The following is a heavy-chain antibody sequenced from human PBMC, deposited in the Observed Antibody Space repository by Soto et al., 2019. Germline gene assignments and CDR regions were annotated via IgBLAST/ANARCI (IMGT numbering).Heavy chain of an antibody. Sequence: SETLSLTCPVSGGSISSGDYYWRWIRPPPGKGLEWIGYIYYSGSTYYNPSLKSRATISVDTSKNQFSLKLSSVTAADTAVYYCARASRRVLRFLEWLLNGWFDPWGQGTLVTFSS. D-gene: IGHD3-3*01. CDR3: ARASRRVLRFLEWLLNGWFDP. V-gene: IGHV4-30-4*01. CDR1: GGSISSGDYY. CDR2: IYYSGST. J-gene: IGHJ5*02.